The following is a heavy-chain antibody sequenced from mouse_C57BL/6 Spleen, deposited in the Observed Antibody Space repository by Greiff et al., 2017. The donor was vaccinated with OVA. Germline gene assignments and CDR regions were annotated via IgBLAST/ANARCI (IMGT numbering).Heavy chain of an antibody. J-gene: IGHJ1*03. Sequence: EADGGLVQPKGSLTLSCAASGFSFNTYAMNWVRQAPGKGLEWVARIRSKSNNYATYYADSVKDRFTISRDDSESMLYLQMNNLKTEDTAMYYCVRQDYDWYFDVWGTGTTVTISS. V-gene: IGHV10-1*01. CDR3: VRQDYDWYFDV. CDR2: IRSKSNNYAT. CDR1: GFSFNTYA. D-gene: IGHD1-1*01.